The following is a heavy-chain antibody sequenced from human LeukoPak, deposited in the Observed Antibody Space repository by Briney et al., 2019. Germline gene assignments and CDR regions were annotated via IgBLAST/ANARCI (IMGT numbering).Heavy chain of an antibody. J-gene: IGHJ4*02. CDR2: IKTKADGGTT. CDR3: TYYFDTSGPDLYFDY. V-gene: IGHV3-15*01. D-gene: IGHD3-22*01. CDR1: GFTFSNAW. Sequence: GGSLRLSCAASGFTFSNAWMSRVRQAPGKGLEWVGRIKTKADGGTTDHAAPVKGRFTISRDDSKNTLYLQMNSLKTEDTAIYYCTYYFDTSGPDLYFDYWGQGTLVTVSS.